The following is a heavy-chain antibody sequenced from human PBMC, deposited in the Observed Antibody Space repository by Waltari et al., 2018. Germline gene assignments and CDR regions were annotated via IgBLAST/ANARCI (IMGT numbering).Heavy chain of an antibody. CDR1: GFTFSSYA. Sequence: QVQLVESGGGVVQPGRSLRLSCAASGFTFSSYAMHWVRQAPGKGLELVAVISYDGSNKYYAASVKGLFTISRDNANNTLYLQMNSLRAEDTAVYYCARDAGYYDPPLGYWGQGTLVTVSS. J-gene: IGHJ4*02. CDR3: ARDAGYYDPPLGY. CDR2: ISYDGSNK. D-gene: IGHD3-22*01. V-gene: IGHV3-30*01.